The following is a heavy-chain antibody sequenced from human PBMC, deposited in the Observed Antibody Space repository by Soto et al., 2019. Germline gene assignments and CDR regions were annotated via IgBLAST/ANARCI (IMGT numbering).Heavy chain of an antibody. J-gene: IGHJ4*02. CDR2: IWSDGTHE. CDR1: GFTFSSYG. V-gene: IGHV3-33*01. CDR3: AIRGYCTTTICSQSLDY. D-gene: IGHD2-8*01. Sequence: QVQLVESGGGVVQPGRSLRLSCAASGFTFSSYGMHWVRQAPGKGLEWVAVIWSDGTHEYYADSVRGRFTISRDNSKNTLYLQMNSLRADDTAVYYCAIRGYCTTTICSQSLDYWGQGTLLTVSS.